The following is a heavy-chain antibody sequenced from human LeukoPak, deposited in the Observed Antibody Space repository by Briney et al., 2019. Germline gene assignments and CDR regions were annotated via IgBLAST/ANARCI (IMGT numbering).Heavy chain of an antibody. V-gene: IGHV3-23*01. J-gene: IGHJ6*03. CDR1: GFTFSSYA. D-gene: IGHD2-15*01. CDR2: ISGSGGST. CDR3: AKRPGGGLYYYYYMDV. Sequence: GGSLRLSCAASGFTFSSYAMSWVRQAPGKGLEWVSAISGSGGSTYYADSVKGRFTISRDNSKNTLYLQMNSLRAEDTAVYYCAKRPGGGLYYYYYMDVWGKGTTVTVSS.